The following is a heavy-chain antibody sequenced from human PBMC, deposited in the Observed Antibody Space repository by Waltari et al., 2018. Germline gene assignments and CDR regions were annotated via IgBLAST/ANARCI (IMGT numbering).Heavy chain of an antibody. D-gene: IGHD3-22*01. Sequence: QVQLVQSGAEVKKPGASVKVSCKASGYTFTGYYIYWVRQAPGQGLEWMGWINPNSGGTNYAQKFQGRVTMTRDTSISTAYMGLSRLRADDTAVYHCARGSAMIVVLSPPFDYWGQGTLVTVSS. CDR2: INPNSGGT. J-gene: IGHJ4*02. V-gene: IGHV1-2*02. CDR1: GYTFTGYY. CDR3: ARGSAMIVVLSPPFDY.